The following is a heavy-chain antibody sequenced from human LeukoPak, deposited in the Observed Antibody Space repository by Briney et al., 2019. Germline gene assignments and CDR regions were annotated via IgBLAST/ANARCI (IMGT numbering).Heavy chain of an antibody. CDR3: ARGMRRGLDY. V-gene: IGHV4-59*01. CDR1: GGSISNYY. CDR2: IYYSGST. J-gene: IGHJ4*02. Sequence: PSETLSLTCSVSGGSISNYYWSWIRQPPGKGLEWIGYIYYSGSTNYNPSLKSRVTISVDTSKNQFSLKLSSVTAADTAVYYCARGMRRGLDYWGQGTLVTVSS.